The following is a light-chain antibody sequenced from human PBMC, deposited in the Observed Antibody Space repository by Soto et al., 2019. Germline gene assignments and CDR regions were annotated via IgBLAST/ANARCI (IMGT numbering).Light chain of an antibody. CDR3: QQYGSSGT. CDR2: GAS. Sequence: EIVMTQSPATLSVSPGERATLSCMASQSVSSYLAWYQQKPGQAPRLLIYGASNRATGIPDRFSGSGSGTDFTLTISRLEPEDFAVYYCQQYGSSGTFGQGTKVDIK. V-gene: IGKV3-20*01. CDR1: QSVSSY. J-gene: IGKJ1*01.